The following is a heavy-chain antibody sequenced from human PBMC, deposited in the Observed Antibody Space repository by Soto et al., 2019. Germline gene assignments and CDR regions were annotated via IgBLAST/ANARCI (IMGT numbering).Heavy chain of an antibody. D-gene: IGHD3-10*01. Sequence: QVQLVQSGAEVKKPGSSVKVSCKASGGTFSSYAISWVRQAPGQGLEWMGGIIPIFGTANYAQKFQGRVTITADESTSTAYMELSSLRSEDTAVYYCARVNYYGSGSYWAWFDPWGQGTLVTVSS. V-gene: IGHV1-69*01. J-gene: IGHJ5*02. CDR1: GGTFSSYA. CDR2: IIPIFGTA. CDR3: ARVNYYGSGSYWAWFDP.